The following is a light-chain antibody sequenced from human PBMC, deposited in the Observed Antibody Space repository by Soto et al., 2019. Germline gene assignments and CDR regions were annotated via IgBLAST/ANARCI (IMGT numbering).Light chain of an antibody. CDR3: EEYGSSPLT. Sequence: EIVLTQSPGTLSLSPGERATLSCRASQSVSSSYLAWYQQKPGQAPRLLIYGASSRATGIPDRFSGSGSGKDLSITISRLEPGDFGVYYCEEYGSSPLTFGGGTKVEIK. CDR2: GAS. CDR1: QSVSSSY. V-gene: IGKV3-20*01. J-gene: IGKJ4*01.